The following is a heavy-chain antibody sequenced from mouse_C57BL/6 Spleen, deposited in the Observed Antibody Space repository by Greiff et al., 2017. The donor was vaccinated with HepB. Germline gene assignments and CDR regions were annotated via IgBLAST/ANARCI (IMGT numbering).Heavy chain of an antibody. CDR3: ARSGGNFYYAMDY. J-gene: IGHJ4*01. CDR2: IYPGSGNT. V-gene: IGHV1-66*01. Sequence: VKLQESGPELVKPGASVKISCKASGYSFTSYYIHWVKQRPGQGLEWIGWIYPGSGNTKYNEKFKGKATLTADTSSSTAYMQLSSLTSEDSAVYYCARSGGNFYYAMDYWGQGTSVTVSS. CDR1: GYSFTSYY. D-gene: IGHD2-1*01.